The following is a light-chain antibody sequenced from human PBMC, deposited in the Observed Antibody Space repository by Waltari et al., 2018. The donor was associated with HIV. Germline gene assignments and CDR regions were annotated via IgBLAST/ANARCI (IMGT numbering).Light chain of an antibody. CDR3: SSYTSSSTYV. CDR1: SSALGGYHY. J-gene: IGLJ1*01. V-gene: IGLV2-14*03. CDR2: DVS. Sequence: QSALTQPPSVSGSTGQSIAILCTGTSSALGGYHYVSWDQQHPAKVPKLMIFDVSNRPSGVSHRFSGSKSGNTASLTISGLQAEDEADYYCSSYTSSSTYVFGTGTKVTVL.